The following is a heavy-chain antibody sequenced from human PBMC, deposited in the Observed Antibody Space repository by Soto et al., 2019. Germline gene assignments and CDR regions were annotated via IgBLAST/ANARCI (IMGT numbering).Heavy chain of an antibody. J-gene: IGHJ4*02. CDR2: INHSGST. CDR3: ARERIAVAGTSVSFAIDY. V-gene: IGHV4-34*01. D-gene: IGHD6-19*01. CDR1: GGSFSGYY. Sequence: QVQLQQWGAGLLKPSETLSLTCAVYGGSFSGYYWSWIRKPPGKGLEWIGEINHSGSTNYNPYLTSRVTISVDTSKKQFSLNLSSVTAADTAVYYCARERIAVAGTSVSFAIDYWGQGTLVTVSS.